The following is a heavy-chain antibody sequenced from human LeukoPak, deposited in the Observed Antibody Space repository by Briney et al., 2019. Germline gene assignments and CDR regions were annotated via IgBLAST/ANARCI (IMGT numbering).Heavy chain of an antibody. J-gene: IGHJ4*02. CDR1: GYTFTGYY. V-gene: IGHV1-2*02. CDR2: INPNSGGT. CDR3: ARVCRDGYNSPFDY. Sequence: WASVKVSCKASGYTFTGYYMHWVRQAPGQGLEWMGWINPNSGGTNYAQKFQGRVTMTRDTSISTAYMELSRLRSDDTAVYYCARVCRDGYNSPFDYWGQGTLVTVSS. D-gene: IGHD5-24*01.